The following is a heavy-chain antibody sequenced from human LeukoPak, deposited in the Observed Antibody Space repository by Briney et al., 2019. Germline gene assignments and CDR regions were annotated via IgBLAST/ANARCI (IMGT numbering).Heavy chain of an antibody. Sequence: PSETLSLTCSVSGGSISTYYWNWIRQPPGKGLEWIGYIYHSGSTNYNPSLQSRVTISVDTSKNQFSLNLNSVTAADTAVYYCARGGAARLHFQNWGQGTLVTVSS. CDR1: GGSISTYY. J-gene: IGHJ1*01. V-gene: IGHV4-59*01. D-gene: IGHD6-6*01. CDR3: ARGGAARLHFQN. CDR2: IYHSGST.